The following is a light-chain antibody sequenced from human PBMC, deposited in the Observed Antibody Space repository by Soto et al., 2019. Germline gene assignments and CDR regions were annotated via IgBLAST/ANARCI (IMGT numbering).Light chain of an antibody. CDR3: QKYYSAPLT. V-gene: IGKV1-27*01. CDR2: AAS. CDR1: QAIGGY. Sequence: DIVVTQSPSSLSASLGDRVTITCRTNQAIGGYLAWFQQQPGKVPKLLIYAASALQSGVPSRFIGSGSGTDFTLTISSLQPEDIATYYCQKYYSAPLTFGGGTKVEI. J-gene: IGKJ4*01.